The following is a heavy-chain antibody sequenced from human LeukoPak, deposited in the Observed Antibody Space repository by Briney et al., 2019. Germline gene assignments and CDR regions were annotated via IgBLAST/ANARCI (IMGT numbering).Heavy chain of an antibody. CDR1: GFTFSSYS. V-gene: IGHV3-21*01. D-gene: IGHD7-27*01. CDR3: TKFLLGSNAFDI. CDR2: ISSSSNYI. J-gene: IGHJ3*02. Sequence: GGSLRLSCAASGFTFSSYSMNWVRQAPGKGLEWVSCISSSSNYIYYADPVKGRFSISRDNAKNSLYLQMNSLRAEDTAVYYCTKFLLGSNAFDIWGQGTMVTVSS.